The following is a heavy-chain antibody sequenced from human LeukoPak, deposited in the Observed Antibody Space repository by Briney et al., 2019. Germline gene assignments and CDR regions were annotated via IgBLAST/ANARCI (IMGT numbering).Heavy chain of an antibody. CDR2: IYYSGST. D-gene: IGHD2-8*01. V-gene: IGHV4-39*01. CDR3: ARHGNNETLDY. Sequence: PSETLSLTCTVAGGSISSYYWGWIRQPPGKGLEWIGSIYYSGSTYYNPSLKSRVTISVDTSKNQFSLKLSSVTAADTAVYYCARHGNNETLDYWGQGTLVTVSS. J-gene: IGHJ4*02. CDR1: GGSISSYY.